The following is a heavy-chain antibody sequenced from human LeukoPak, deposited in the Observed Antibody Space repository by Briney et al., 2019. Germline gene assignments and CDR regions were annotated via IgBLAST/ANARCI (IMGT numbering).Heavy chain of an antibody. CDR1: GFSFSSHG. V-gene: IGHV3-23*01. D-gene: IGHD2-2*01. CDR3: AHGSMYQHDY. Sequence: GGSLRLSCAASGFSFSSHGMSWVRQAPGKGLEWVSGIIGGAGGTYYADSVKGRFTISRDNAKNTLYLQMNSLRAEDTAVYYCAHGSMYQHDYWGQGTLVTVSS. J-gene: IGHJ4*02. CDR2: IIGGAGGT.